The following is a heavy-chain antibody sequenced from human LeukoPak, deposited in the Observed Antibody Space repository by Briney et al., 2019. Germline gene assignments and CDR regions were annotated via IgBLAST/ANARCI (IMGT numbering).Heavy chain of an antibody. D-gene: IGHD3/OR15-3a*01. Sequence: PGGSLRLSCAAYGFTFSSYGMSWVRQAPGKGLEWVSGISGSGGSPHYADSVKGRFTISRDNSKNTLYLQMNSLRAEDTAVYYCAKGWTAEDYWGQGTLVTVSS. J-gene: IGHJ4*02. CDR3: AKGWTAEDY. CDR2: ISGSGGSP. V-gene: IGHV3-23*01. CDR1: GFTFSSYG.